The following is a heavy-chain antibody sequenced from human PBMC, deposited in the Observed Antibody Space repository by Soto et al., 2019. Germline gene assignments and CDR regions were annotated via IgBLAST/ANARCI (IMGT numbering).Heavy chain of an antibody. J-gene: IGHJ4*02. Sequence: EVQLVESGGGLVQPGGSLKLSCAASGYTFSDSAMHWVRQASGKGLEWVGRNRSKANNYATVYGASVRGRFTISRDDSKNTAYLQMNSLKTEDTAVYYCARLWSEREPNFDYWGQGTLVSVSS. CDR1: GYTFSDSA. CDR3: ARLWSEREPNFDY. CDR2: NRSKANNYAT. D-gene: IGHD1-26*01. V-gene: IGHV3-73*02.